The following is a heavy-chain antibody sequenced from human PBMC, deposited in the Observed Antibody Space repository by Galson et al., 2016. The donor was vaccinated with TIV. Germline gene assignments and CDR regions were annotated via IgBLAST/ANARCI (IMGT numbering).Heavy chain of an antibody. CDR2: IVTGSGDT. CDR1: GFTFITSG. CDR3: VRKDQVADFCSTTSCSHDY. D-gene: IGHD2-2*01. V-gene: IGHV1-58*01. J-gene: IGHJ4*02. Sequence: SVRVSCKASGFTFITSGVHWVRQACGQRLEWIGWIVTGSGDTNYAQSFQQRVTITRDMSTSTAYMELRSLGSEDTAVYYCVRKDQVADFCSTTSCSHDYWGQGTLVTVSS.